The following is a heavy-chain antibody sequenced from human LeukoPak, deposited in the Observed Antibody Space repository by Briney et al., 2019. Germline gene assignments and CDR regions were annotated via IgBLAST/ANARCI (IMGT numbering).Heavy chain of an antibody. CDR1: GYSFTSYW. CDR2: IYPGDSDT. V-gene: IGHV5-51*01. Sequence: GESLKISCKGSGYSFTSYWIGWVRQMPGKGPEWMGIIYPGDSDTRYSPSFQGQVTISADKSISTAYLQWSSLKASDTAMYYCARGNTSNYYDSSGYSIDYWGQGTLVTVSS. CDR3: ARGNTSNYYDSSGYSIDY. J-gene: IGHJ4*02. D-gene: IGHD3-22*01.